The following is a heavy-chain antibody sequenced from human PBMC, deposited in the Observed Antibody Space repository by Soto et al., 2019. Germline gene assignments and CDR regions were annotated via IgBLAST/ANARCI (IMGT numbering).Heavy chain of an antibody. Sequence: QVQLVQSGAEVKKPGASVKVSCKASGYTFTSYYMHWVRQAPGQGLEWMGIINPSGGSTSYAQKFQGRDXTTRDXXTSTVYMELSSLRSEDTAVYYCARGDRDQQYGMDVWGQGTTVTVSS. J-gene: IGHJ6*02. V-gene: IGHV1-46*03. CDR3: ARGDRDQQYGMDV. CDR1: GYTFTSYY. CDR2: INPSGGST.